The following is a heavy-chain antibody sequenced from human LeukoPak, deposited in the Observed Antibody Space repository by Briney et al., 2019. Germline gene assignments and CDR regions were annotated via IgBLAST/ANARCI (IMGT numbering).Heavy chain of an antibody. V-gene: IGHV3-21*01. Sequence: GGSLRLSCAASGFTFSSYSMNWVRQAPGKGLEWVSSISSSSSYIYYADSVKGRFTISRDNAKNSLYLQMNSLRAEDTAVYYCASCVGDCSSINYYYGMDVWGQGTTVTVSS. D-gene: IGHD2-2*03. CDR1: GFTFSSYS. CDR3: ASCVGDCSSINYYYGMDV. CDR2: ISSSSSYI. J-gene: IGHJ6*02.